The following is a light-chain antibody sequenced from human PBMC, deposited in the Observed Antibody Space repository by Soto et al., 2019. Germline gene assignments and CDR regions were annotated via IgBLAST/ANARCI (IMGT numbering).Light chain of an antibody. J-gene: IGKJ4*01. CDR1: QDVSSN. Sequence: EMVVTQSPATLSVSPGERATLSCRASQDVSSNLAWYQQKPGQAPSLLIYGASTRATGTPARFSGSGSGTEFTLTISSLQSEDYAVYFCQQYIRWALTFVGGNKV. V-gene: IGKV3-15*01. CDR2: GAS. CDR3: QQYIRWALT.